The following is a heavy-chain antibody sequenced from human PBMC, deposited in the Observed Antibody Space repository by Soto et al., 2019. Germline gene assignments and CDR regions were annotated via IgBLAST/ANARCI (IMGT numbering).Heavy chain of an antibody. Sequence: QLQLQESGSGLVKPSQTLSLTCAVSGGSISSGDYSWSWLRQPPGKGLERIGYIYDSGSNYYNPSVKSRVTISVDRCKTRVSLKLSSVTAAHTAVYYCGSVPDRWGQGTLVTASS. CDR2: IYDSGSN. CDR3: GSVPDR. D-gene: IGHD2-2*01. CDR1: GGSISSGDYS. V-gene: IGHV4-30-2*01. J-gene: IGHJ5*02.